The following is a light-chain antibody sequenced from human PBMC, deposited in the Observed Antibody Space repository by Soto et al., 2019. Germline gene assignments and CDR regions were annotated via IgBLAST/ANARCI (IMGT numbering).Light chain of an antibody. CDR1: SSDVGSYNL. CDR3: SSYTNINTRACV. Sequence: QSALTQPASVSGSPGQSITISCTGSSSDVGSYNLVSWYQQRPGKAPKVLIYEDTKRPSGVSNRFSGSKSGNTASLTISGLQAEDEAEYYCSSYTNINTRACVFGTGTKVTVL. V-gene: IGLV2-14*02. CDR2: EDT. J-gene: IGLJ1*01.